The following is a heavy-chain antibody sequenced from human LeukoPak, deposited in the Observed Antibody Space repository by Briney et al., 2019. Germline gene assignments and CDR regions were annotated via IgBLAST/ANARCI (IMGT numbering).Heavy chain of an antibody. CDR1: GYTVSSNY. D-gene: IGHD3-3*01. Sequence: GGSLRLACAASGYTVSSNYMTWVRQAPGKGLEWVSVIYSGGSTYYADSVKGRFTISRDDSKNTLYLQMNSLRAEDTAVYYCASGLPPVIIDYWGQATMASVCS. V-gene: IGHV3-53*01. CDR3: ASGLPPVIIDY. J-gene: IGHJ4*02. CDR2: IYSGGST.